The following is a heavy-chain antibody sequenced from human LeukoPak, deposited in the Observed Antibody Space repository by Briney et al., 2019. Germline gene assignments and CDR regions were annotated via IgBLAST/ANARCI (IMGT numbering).Heavy chain of an antibody. D-gene: IGHD6-19*01. Sequence: GRSLRLSCAASRFTFSSYAMHWVRQAPGKGLEWVAVISYDGSNKYYADSVKGRFTISRDNSKNTLYLQMNSLRAEDTAVYYCARGESGWAHFDYWGQGTLVTVSS. CDR2: ISYDGSNK. CDR3: ARGESGWAHFDY. V-gene: IGHV3-30-3*01. CDR1: RFTFSSYA. J-gene: IGHJ4*02.